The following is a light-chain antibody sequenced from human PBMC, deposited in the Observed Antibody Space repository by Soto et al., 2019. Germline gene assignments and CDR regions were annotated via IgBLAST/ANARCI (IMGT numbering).Light chain of an antibody. J-gene: IGKJ1*01. CDR3: HQYNSYSGWT. CDR2: KAS. Sequence: DIQMTQSPSTLSASVGDRVTILRWASQSISSWMAWYQQKPGKAPKLLMYKASTLESGVPSRFSGSGSGTEFTLTINSLQPDDFATYFCHQYNSYSGWTFGQGTKVDIK. CDR1: QSISSW. V-gene: IGKV1-5*03.